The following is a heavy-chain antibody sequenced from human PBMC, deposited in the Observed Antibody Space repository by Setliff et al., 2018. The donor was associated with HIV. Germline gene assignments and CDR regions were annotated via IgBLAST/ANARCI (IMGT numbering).Heavy chain of an antibody. CDR3: ARHEGYNDFLTGYFRYKWYDP. J-gene: IGHJ5*02. V-gene: IGHV4-39*01. Sequence: ASETLSLTCTVSGGSIASSTHYWAWIRQPPGKGLEWIGSVYSNGATDHNPSLKSRVTISVDTSNQQFSLKLSSVTAADTAVYYCARHEGYNDFLTGYFRYKWYDPWGQGTLVTVSS. CDR1: GGSIASSTHY. CDR2: VYSNGAT. D-gene: IGHD3-9*01.